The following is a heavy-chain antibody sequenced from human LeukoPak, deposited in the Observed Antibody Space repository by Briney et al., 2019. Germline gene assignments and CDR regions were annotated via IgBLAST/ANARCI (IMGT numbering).Heavy chain of an antibody. J-gene: IGHJ4*02. CDR3: ARDDSSSWSPPTR. V-gene: IGHV4-34*01. Sequence: SETLSLTCAVYGGSFSGYYWSWLRQPPGKGLEWLGEINHSGSTNYNPSLKSRVTISVDTSKNQFSLKLSSVTAADTAVYYCARDDSSSWSPPTRWGQGTLVTVSS. CDR1: GGSFSGYY. D-gene: IGHD6-13*01. CDR2: INHSGST.